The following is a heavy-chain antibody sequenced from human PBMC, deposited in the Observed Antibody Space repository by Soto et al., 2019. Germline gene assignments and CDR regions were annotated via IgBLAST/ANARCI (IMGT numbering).Heavy chain of an antibody. D-gene: IGHD3-3*01. J-gene: IGHJ6*02. Sequence: SETLSLTCTVSGGSVSSGSYYWSWIRQPPGKGLEWIGYIYYSGSTNYNPSLKSRVTISVDTSKNQFSLKLSSVTAADTAVYYCAREVIFGVEYYYYYGMDVWGQGTTVPVSS. CDR2: IYYSGST. CDR3: AREVIFGVEYYYYYGMDV. CDR1: GGSVSSGSYY. V-gene: IGHV4-61*01.